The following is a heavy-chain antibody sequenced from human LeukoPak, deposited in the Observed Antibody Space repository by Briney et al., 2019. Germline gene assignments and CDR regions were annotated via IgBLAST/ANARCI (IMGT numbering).Heavy chain of an antibody. CDR2: ISSSSSTI. Sequence: TGGSLRLSCAASGFTFSSYSMNWVRQAPGKGLEWVSYISSSSSTIYYADSVKGRFTISRDNAKNSLYLQMNSLRAEDTAVYYCAREGSRSWAGYFDYWGQGTLVTVSS. CDR1: GFTFSSYS. V-gene: IGHV3-48*01. D-gene: IGHD6-13*01. CDR3: AREGSRSWAGYFDY. J-gene: IGHJ4*02.